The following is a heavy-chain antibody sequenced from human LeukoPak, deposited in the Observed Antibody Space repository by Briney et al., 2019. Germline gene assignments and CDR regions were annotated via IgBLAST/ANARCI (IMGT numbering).Heavy chain of an antibody. V-gene: IGHV3-30*02. J-gene: IGHJ3*02. D-gene: IGHD1-26*01. CDR1: GFTFSSYG. Sequence: GGSLSLSCAASGFTFSSYGMHWVRGAPGRGLECGAFIRNGGGNKYYADSVKGRFTISTDNYKHTLYLQMNSLTAEDTAVYYCAKEEHPVGSAFDIWGQGTMVTVSS. CDR3: AKEEHPVGSAFDI. CDR2: IRNGGGNK.